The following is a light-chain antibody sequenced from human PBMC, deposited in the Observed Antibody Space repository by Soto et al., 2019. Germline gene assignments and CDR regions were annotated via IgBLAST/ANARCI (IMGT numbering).Light chain of an antibody. CDR1: QSILYSSDNKNY. CDR3: QQYVDTPRT. J-gene: IGKJ1*01. Sequence: DIVMTQSPDSLAVSLGERATINCKSSQSILYSSDNKNYLIWYQHKPGQPPRLLIYWATTRESGVPDRFSGSGSGTDFTLTISNVQAEDVAVYYCQQYVDTPRTFGQGTKVEIK. CDR2: WAT. V-gene: IGKV4-1*01.